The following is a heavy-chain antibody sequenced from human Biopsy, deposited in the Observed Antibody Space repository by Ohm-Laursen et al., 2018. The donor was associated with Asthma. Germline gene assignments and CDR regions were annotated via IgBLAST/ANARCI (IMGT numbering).Heavy chain of an antibody. CDR1: GYPFIGYH. CDR2: INPNSGAT. J-gene: IGHJ5*02. D-gene: IGHD6-13*01. V-gene: IGHV1-2*06. CDR3: ARGQKSAGDRWFDP. Sequence: ATVKISCKASGYPFIGYHIHWMRQAPGQGLEWMGRINPNSGATNYAQKFQGRVTMTRDTSISTAYMEVSRLRSDDTAVYYCARGQKSAGDRWFDPWGQGTLVTVSS.